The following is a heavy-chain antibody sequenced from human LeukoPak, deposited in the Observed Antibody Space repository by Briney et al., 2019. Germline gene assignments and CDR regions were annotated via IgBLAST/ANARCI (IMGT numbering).Heavy chain of an antibody. CDR2: INEEGSDT. CDR3: AREGPDY. Sequence: GGSLRFSSAAPGFIFSNYWRHWVRQAPGKGLEWGSGINEEGSDTKYADSVRGQFTISRDNAKNTLSLQMNSLRADDTAVYYCAREGPDYWGQGTLVTVSS. V-gene: IGHV3-74*01. CDR1: GFIFSNYW. J-gene: IGHJ4*02.